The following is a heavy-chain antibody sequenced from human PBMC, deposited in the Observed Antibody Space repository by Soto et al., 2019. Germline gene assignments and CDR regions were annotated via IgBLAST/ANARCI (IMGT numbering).Heavy chain of an antibody. CDR1: GGSISSSSYY. CDR3: ARHQGPVMVVVVAAAKNPPPWFAP. CDR2: IYYSGST. D-gene: IGHD2-15*01. Sequence: SETLPLTCTVSGGSISSSSYYWGWIRQPPGKGLEWIGSIYYSGSTYYNPSLKSRVTISVDTSKNQFSLKLCSVTAADTAVYYCARHQGPVMVVVVAAAKNPPPWFAPWDRETLVAVSS. J-gene: IGHJ5*02. V-gene: IGHV4-39*01.